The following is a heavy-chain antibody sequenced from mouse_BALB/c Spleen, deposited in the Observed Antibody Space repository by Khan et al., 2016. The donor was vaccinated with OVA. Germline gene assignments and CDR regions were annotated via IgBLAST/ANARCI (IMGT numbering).Heavy chain of an antibody. D-gene: IGHD1-1*02. CDR2: INPSTGYT. Sequence: QVRLQQSGAELANPGASVKMSCKASGYTFNSYWMHWVKKRPGQGLEWIGFINPSTGYTEYNQKFKDKATLPTDKSYSTAYMQLSSLTFEDSAVYYWTRRGLFGIFVYWGQGTLVTVSA. CDR3: TRRGLFGIFVY. J-gene: IGHJ3*01. V-gene: IGHV1-7*01. CDR1: GYTFNSYW.